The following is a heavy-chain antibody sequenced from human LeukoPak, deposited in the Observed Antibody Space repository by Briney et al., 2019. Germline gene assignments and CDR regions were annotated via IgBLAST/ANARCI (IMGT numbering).Heavy chain of an antibody. J-gene: IGHJ4*02. Sequence: SETLSLTCTVSGGSISNSSYYWGWIRQPPGKGLDWIGSIYYSGNTYYNPSLMSRVTISVDTSKNQFSLKLSSVTAADTAVYYCARQIALLGNPLDYWGQGTLVTVSS. CDR1: GGSISNSSYY. D-gene: IGHD1-14*01. CDR3: ARQIALLGNPLDY. V-gene: IGHV4-39*01. CDR2: IYYSGNT.